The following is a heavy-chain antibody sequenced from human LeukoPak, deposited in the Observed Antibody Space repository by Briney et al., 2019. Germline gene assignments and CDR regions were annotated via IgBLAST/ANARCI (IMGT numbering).Heavy chain of an antibody. CDR1: GGSISSYY. V-gene: IGHV4-59*01. Sequence: TSETLSLTCTVSGGSISSYYWSWIRQPPGKGLEWIGYIYYSGSTNYNPSLKSRVTISVDTSKSQFSLKLSSVTAADTAVYYCARHRRWLQYGFDYWGQGTLVTVSS. J-gene: IGHJ4*02. CDR3: ARHRRWLQYGFDY. CDR2: IYYSGST. D-gene: IGHD5-24*01.